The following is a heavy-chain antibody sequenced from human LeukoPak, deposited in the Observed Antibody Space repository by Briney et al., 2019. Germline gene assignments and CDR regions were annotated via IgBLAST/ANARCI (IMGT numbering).Heavy chain of an antibody. V-gene: IGHV3-74*01. CDR3: ARGYYDMDV. CDR2: INYDGSST. J-gene: IGHJ6*02. CDR1: SVTFSRYW. Sequence: PGGSLRLSCEVSSVTFSRYWMNWVRQVPGKGPVWVSRINYDGSSTNYADSVKGRFTISRDNAKNTLYLQMSSLRAEDTAVYFCARGYYDMDVGGQGTTVTVSS.